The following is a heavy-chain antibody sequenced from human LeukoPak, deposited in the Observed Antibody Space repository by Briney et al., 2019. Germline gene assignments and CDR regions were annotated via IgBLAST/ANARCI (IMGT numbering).Heavy chain of an antibody. CDR3: ARGLNREIGEIVVVPAASHFDY. D-gene: IGHD2-2*01. CDR2: INHSGST. Sequence: SETLSLTCAVYGGSFSGYYWSWIRQPPGKGLEWIGEINHSGSTNYNPSLKSRVTISVDTSKNQFSLKLSSVTAADTAVYYCARGLNREIGEIVVVPAASHFDYWGQGTLVTVSS. CDR1: GGSFSGYY. V-gene: IGHV4-34*01. J-gene: IGHJ4*02.